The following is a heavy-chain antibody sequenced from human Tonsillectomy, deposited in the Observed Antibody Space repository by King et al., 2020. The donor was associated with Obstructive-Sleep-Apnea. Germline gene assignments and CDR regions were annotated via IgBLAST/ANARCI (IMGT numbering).Heavy chain of an antibody. V-gene: IGHV4-39*07. CDR1: GCSISSSSFY. D-gene: IGHD6-13*01. CDR3: ARDGSSSWYY. Sequence: QLQESGPGLVKPSETLSLTCTVSGCSISSSSFYWGWIRQPPGKGLEWIGSIYYSGSTYYNPSLKSRVTISVDTSKNQFSLKLSSVTAADTAVYYCARDGSSSWYYWGQGTLVTVSS. CDR2: IYYSGST. J-gene: IGHJ4*02.